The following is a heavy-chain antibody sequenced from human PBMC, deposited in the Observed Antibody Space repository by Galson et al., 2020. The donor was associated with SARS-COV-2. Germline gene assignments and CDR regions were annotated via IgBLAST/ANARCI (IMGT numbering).Heavy chain of an antibody. CDR1: GGTFSSYT. CDR3: ARGSEYSSSSYYYHYGMDV. D-gene: IGHD6-6*01. J-gene: IGHJ6*02. Sequence: SVKVSCKASGGTFSSYTISWVRQAPGQGLEWMGRIIPILGIANYAQKFQGRVTITADKSTSTAYMELSSLRSEDTAVYYCARGSEYSSSSYYYHYGMDVWGQGTTVTVSS. CDR2: IIPILGIA. V-gene: IGHV1-69*02.